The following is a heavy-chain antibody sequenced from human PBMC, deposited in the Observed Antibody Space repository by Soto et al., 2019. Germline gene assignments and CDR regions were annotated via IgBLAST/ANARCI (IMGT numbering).Heavy chain of an antibody. D-gene: IGHD6-19*01. J-gene: IGHJ4*02. V-gene: IGHV4-39*01. CDR3: ARLTPPLAVTGDFDY. CDR2: IYYSGNT. CDR1: GGSISSTSYY. Sequence: PSETLSLTCTVSGGSISSTSYYWGWIRQPPGKGLEWIGSIYYSGNTYYNPSLKSRVTISVDTSKTQFSLKLSSVTAADTAVYYCARLTPPLAVTGDFDYWGQGTLVTVSS.